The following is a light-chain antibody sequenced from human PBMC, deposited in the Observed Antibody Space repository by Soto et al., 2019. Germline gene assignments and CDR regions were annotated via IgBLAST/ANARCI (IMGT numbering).Light chain of an antibody. CDR2: EVS. V-gene: IGLV2-14*01. CDR3: GSYTSTTYVI. J-gene: IGLJ2*01. Sequence: QSVLTRPASVSGSPGQSITISCTGTSSDVGGYIYVSWYQQHPGKAPKLMIYEVSNRPSGVSNRFSGSKSGNTASLTISGLQAEDEADYYCGSYTSTTYVIFGGGTKLTVL. CDR1: SSDVGGYIY.